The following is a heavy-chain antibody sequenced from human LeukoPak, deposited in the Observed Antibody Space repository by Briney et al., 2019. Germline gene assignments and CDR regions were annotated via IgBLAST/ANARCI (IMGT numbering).Heavy chain of an antibody. CDR3: ARHRGASFAY. J-gene: IGHJ4*02. V-gene: IGHV4-59*08. D-gene: IGHD3-10*01. CDR1: GGSISSDY. CDR2: IHYTGST. Sequence: PETLSLTCTVSGGSISSDYWSWIRQPPGKGLEWIGYIHYTGSTYYTPALKSRVTISVDTSKNQFSLYLTSVTAADTAFYYCARHRGASFAYWGQGTLVTVSS.